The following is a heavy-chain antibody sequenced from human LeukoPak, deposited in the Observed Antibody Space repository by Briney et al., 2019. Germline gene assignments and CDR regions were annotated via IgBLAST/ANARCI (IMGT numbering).Heavy chain of an antibody. D-gene: IGHD1/OR15-1a*01. CDR1: GFTFSVAW. J-gene: IGHJ4*02. V-gene: IGHV3-74*01. CDR2: ITTDETT. CDR3: AKDWFATTDY. Sequence: GGSLRLSCAASGFTFSVAWMHWFRQVPGKGLMWVSRITTDETTTYADSVRGRFSISRDNAKNTVCLQMNSLRVEDTAVYYCAKDWFATTDYWGQGILVTVSS.